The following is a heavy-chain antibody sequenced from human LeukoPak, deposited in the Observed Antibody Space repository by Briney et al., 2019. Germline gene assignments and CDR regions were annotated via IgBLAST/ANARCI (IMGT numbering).Heavy chain of an antibody. J-gene: IGHJ6*03. D-gene: IGHD3-16*01. CDR3: ATGGYYDYVWGSRKPHGRPYYYYYMDV. CDR1: GYTFTSYD. Sequence: ASVKVSCKASGYTFTSYDINWVRQATGQGLEWMGWMNPNSGNTGYSQKFQGRVTMTRDTSTSTVYMELSSLRSEDTAVYYCATGGYYDYVWGSRKPHGRPYYYYYMDVWGKGTTVTISS. V-gene: IGHV1-8*01. CDR2: MNPNSGNT.